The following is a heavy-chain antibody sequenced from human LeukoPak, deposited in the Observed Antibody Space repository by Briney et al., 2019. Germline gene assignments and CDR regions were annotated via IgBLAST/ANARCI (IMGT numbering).Heavy chain of an antibody. V-gene: IGHV3-23*01. J-gene: IGHJ4*02. D-gene: IGHD6-13*01. Sequence: GGSLRLSCAASGFTFSSYAMSWVRQTPGKGLEWVSVISGSDSSTYYADSARGRFTISRDNSENTLYLQMNSLRAEDTAVYYCAKSRSSNSWSALNYWGQGTLVTVSS. CDR1: GFTFSSYA. CDR3: AKSRSSNSWSALNY. CDR2: ISGSDSST.